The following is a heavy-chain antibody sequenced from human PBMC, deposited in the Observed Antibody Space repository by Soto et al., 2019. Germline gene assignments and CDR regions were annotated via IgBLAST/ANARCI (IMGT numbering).Heavy chain of an antibody. V-gene: IGHV4-34*01. Sequence: PSETLSLTCAVYGGSFSGYYWNWIRQPPGKGLEWIGEINHSGSTNYNPSLKSRVTISVDTSKNQFSLKLSSVTAADTAVYYCARRYGRAFDIWGQGTMVTVSS. D-gene: IGHD4-17*01. CDR1: GGSFSGYY. CDR2: INHSGST. J-gene: IGHJ3*02. CDR3: ARRYGRAFDI.